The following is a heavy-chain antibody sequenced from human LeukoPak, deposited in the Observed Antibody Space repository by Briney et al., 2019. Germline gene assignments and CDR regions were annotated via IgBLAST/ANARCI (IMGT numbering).Heavy chain of an antibody. D-gene: IGHD4/OR15-4a*01. CDR2: IYADFDNT. CDR3: ARALNRHIGAFEY. J-gene: IGHJ4*02. V-gene: IGHV3-23*03. CDR1: GFTFSSYW. Sequence: GGSLRLSCAASGFTFSSYWMSWVRQAPGEGLEWVSVIYADFDNTDYADSVKGRFTISGDNSKNTLYLHMNSLRVEDTATYFCARALNRHIGAFEYWGQGALVTVSS.